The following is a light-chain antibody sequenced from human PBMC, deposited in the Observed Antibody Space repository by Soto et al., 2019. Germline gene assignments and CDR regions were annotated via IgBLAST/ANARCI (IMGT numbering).Light chain of an antibody. CDR1: QNVSSY. CDR2: DAS. J-gene: IGKJ5*01. V-gene: IGKV3-11*01. Sequence: EIVLTQSPATLSLSPGERATLSCRASQNVSSYLAWYQQKLGQAPRLLIYDASNRATGIPARFSGSGSGTDCTLTISSLEPEDFAVYYCQQRSNWPPTFGQGTRLEIK. CDR3: QQRSNWPPT.